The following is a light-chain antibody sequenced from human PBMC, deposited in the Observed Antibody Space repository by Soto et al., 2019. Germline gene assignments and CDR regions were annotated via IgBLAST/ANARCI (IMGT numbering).Light chain of an antibody. CDR3: AAWDDSLNGFYV. Sequence: QSVLTQPPSASGTPGQRVTISCSGGSSNIGTNSVNWYQQLPGRAPKLLIYNNDLRPSGVPDRFSGSESGTSASLAISGLQSEDEADYYCAAWDDSLNGFYVFGIGTKVTVL. V-gene: IGLV1-44*01. CDR1: SSNIGTNS. J-gene: IGLJ1*01. CDR2: NND.